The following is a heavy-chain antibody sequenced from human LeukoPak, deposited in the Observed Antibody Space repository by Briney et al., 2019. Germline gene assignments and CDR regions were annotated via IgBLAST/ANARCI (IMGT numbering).Heavy chain of an antibody. D-gene: IGHD3-22*01. Sequence: PGGSLRLSCAASGFSFSNYAMHWVRQAPGKGLEYVSSISSNGDTTYYANPVKGRFTISRDNSKNTLYLQMGSLRIEDMAVYYCARGSRNHVDYSGYYSYWGQGTLLTVSS. J-gene: IGHJ4*02. V-gene: IGHV3-64*01. CDR3: ARGSRNHVDYSGYYSY. CDR2: ISSNGDTT. CDR1: GFSFSNYA.